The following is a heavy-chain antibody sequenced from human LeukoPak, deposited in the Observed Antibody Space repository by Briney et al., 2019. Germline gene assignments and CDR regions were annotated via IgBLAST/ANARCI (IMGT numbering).Heavy chain of an antibody. CDR2: ISGSGGST. Sequence: GGSLRLSCAASGFTFSSYAMSWVRQAPGKGLEWVSAISGSGGSTYYADSVKGRFTISRDNSKNTLYLQMNSLRAEDTAVYYCAKPCDYDFCRYSQHWGQGTLVTVSS. J-gene: IGHJ1*01. V-gene: IGHV3-23*01. CDR3: AKPCDYDFCRYSQH. CDR1: GFTFSSYA. D-gene: IGHD3-3*01.